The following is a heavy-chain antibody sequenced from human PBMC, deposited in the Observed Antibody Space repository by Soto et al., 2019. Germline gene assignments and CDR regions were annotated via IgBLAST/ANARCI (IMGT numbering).Heavy chain of an antibody. CDR3: ARRLYGDYDY. Sequence: QAQLVQSGAEVKEPGASVKVSCKASGYSFTTSGLTWVRQAPGQGLEWIGWINTYNGNTNYAQKHQERVSLTTDTSTRTAYLELRSLRSDDTALYYCARRLYGDYDYWGQGTLVTGSA. CDR2: INTYNGNT. CDR1: GYSFTTSG. D-gene: IGHD4-17*01. J-gene: IGHJ4*02. V-gene: IGHV1-18*01.